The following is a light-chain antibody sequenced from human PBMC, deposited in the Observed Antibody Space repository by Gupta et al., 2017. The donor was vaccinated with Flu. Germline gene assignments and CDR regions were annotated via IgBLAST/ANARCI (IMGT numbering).Light chain of an antibody. V-gene: IGKV3-20*01. Sequence: TVLTQSPGPLSLSPGQRAALSCRASQSVSSSYLPCYQQKPGQAPRLLIYGASSRATGIPDRCSGSGSGTDVTLTISRLEPEDVAVYYCQQYGSSPPGTFGPGTKVDIK. CDR1: QSVSSSY. CDR2: GAS. CDR3: QQYGSSPPGT. J-gene: IGKJ3*01.